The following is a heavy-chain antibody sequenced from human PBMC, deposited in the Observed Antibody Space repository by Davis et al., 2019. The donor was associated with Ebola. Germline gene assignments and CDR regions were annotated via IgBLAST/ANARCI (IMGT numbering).Heavy chain of an antibody. D-gene: IGHD4-17*01. CDR3: ARDYGDYPHDNWFDP. CDR1: GGSFSGYY. J-gene: IGHJ5*02. CDR2: INHSGST. V-gene: IGHV4-34*01. Sequence: SETLSLTCAVYGGSFSGYYWSWIRQPPGKGLEWIGQINHSGSTNYNPSLKSRVTISVDTSKNQFSLKLSSVTAADTAVYYCARDYGDYPHDNWFDPWGQGTLVTVSS.